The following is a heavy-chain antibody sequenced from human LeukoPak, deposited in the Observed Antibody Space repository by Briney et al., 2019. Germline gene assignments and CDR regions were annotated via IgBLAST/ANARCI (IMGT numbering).Heavy chain of an antibody. D-gene: IGHD3-10*01. J-gene: IGHJ4*02. Sequence: GGSLRLSCSASGLTFSRRWMSWVRQTPGKGLEWVANIKEDGSQKYYTDSVMGRFTISRDNAENSLYLQLNSLRAEDTAMYYCAGDRGYLQFDYWGQGTLVTVSS. CDR2: IKEDGSQK. CDR3: AGDRGYLQFDY. V-gene: IGHV3-7*03. CDR1: GLTFSRRW.